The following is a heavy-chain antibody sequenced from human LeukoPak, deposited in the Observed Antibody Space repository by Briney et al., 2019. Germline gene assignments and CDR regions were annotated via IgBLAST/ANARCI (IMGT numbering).Heavy chain of an antibody. CDR3: ARAQDNWNDDWFDP. CDR2: ISWNSGSM. Sequence: GGSLRLSCAASGFTFDDYAMHWVRQAPGKGLEWVSGISWNSGSMGYADSVKGRFTISRDNSKNTLYLQMNSLRAEDTAVYYCARAQDNWNDDWFDPWGQGTLVTVSS. J-gene: IGHJ5*02. CDR1: GFTFDDYA. D-gene: IGHD1-1*01. V-gene: IGHV3-9*01.